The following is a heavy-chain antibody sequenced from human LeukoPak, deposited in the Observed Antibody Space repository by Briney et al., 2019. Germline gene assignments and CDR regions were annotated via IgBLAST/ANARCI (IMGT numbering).Heavy chain of an antibody. CDR3: AKDRCSNGVGCYYYYMAV. CDR1: GFIVSTNY. Sequence: PGGSLRLSCAASGFIVSTNYMSWVRQAPGKGLEGVSVIYAGGSTYYADSVKGRFTISRDSSKNILYLQMNSLRAEDTAVYYCAKDRCSNGVGCYYYYMAVWGKGTTVTISS. D-gene: IGHD2-8*01. J-gene: IGHJ6*03. V-gene: IGHV3-53*05. CDR2: IYAGGST.